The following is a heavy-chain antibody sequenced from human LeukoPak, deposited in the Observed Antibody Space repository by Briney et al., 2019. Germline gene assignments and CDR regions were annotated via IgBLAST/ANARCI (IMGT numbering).Heavy chain of an antibody. D-gene: IGHD5-18*01. CDR1: GFTFSTYT. Sequence: GGSLRLSCAASGFTFSTYTMNWVRQSPGKGLEWVSAISGSGGSTYYADSVKGRFTISRDNSKNTLYLQMNSLRAEDTAVYYCAKSPDTAMPFVDYWGQGTLVTVSS. CDR3: AKSPDTAMPFVDY. J-gene: IGHJ4*02. CDR2: ISGSGGST. V-gene: IGHV3-23*01.